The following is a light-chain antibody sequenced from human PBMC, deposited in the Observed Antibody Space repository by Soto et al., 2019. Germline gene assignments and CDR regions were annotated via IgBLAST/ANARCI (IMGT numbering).Light chain of an antibody. J-gene: IGLJ2*01. CDR3: QSYDSSLSGSKVV. Sequence: QSVLTQPPSVSGAPGQRVTISCTGSSSNIGAGYDVHWYQQLPGTAPKLLIYGNSNRPSGVPDRFSGSKSGTSASLAITGLQAEDGADYYCQSYDSSLSGSKVVFGGGTKLTVL. CDR1: SSNIGAGYD. CDR2: GNS. V-gene: IGLV1-40*01.